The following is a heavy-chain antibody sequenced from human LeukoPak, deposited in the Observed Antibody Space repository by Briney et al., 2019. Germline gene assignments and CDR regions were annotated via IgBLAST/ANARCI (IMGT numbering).Heavy chain of an antibody. J-gene: IGHJ4*02. V-gene: IGHV3-23*01. CDR3: AKDSPLRTSYHGYFDC. D-gene: IGHD3-16*01. CDR1: GFTFSSYA. CDR2: LTLSGTNT. Sequence: GGSLRLSCAASGFTFSSYAMSWVRQAPGKGLEWVSALTLSGTNTHYADSVKGRFTISRDVSKNTLYLQMNTLRAEDTAVYYCAKDSPLRTSYHGYFDCRGQGTLVTVSS.